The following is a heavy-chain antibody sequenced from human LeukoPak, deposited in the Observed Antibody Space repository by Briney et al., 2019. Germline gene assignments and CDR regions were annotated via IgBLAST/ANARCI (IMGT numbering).Heavy chain of an antibody. CDR2: IGRHGDI. CDR3: ARVSLSTSGYDDALEI. D-gene: IGHD5-12*01. V-gene: IGHV3-13*04. CDR1: GFTLSNYD. J-gene: IGHJ3*02. Sequence: PGGSLRLSCAASGFTLSNYDVHWVRQPTGKGLEWVSAIGRHGDIYYAASVKGRFTISREYAKNSLYLQMNSLRVGDTAVYYCARVSLSTSGYDDALEIWGQGTVVTVSS.